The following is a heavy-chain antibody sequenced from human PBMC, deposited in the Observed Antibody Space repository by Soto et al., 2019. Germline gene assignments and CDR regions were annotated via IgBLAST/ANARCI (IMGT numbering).Heavy chain of an antibody. CDR2: IYYSGST. J-gene: IGHJ4*02. CDR1: GGSISSGGYY. V-gene: IGHV4-31*03. CDR3: ARIHCSGGSCYLDY. D-gene: IGHD2-15*01. Sequence: QVQLQESGPGLVKPSQTLSLTCTVSGGSISSGGYYWSWIRQHPGKGLEWIGYIYYSGSTYYNPSLKSRVTISVDTSKNQFSLKLSAVTAADTAVYYCARIHCSGGSCYLDYWGQGTLVTVSS.